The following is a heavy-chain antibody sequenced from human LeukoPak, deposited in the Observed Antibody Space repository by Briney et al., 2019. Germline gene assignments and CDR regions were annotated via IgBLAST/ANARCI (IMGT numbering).Heavy chain of an antibody. CDR3: AAAVDSSGYYYRALFDY. CDR2: IVVGSGNT. Sequence: ASVKVSCKASGFTFTSSAVQWVRQARGQRLEWIGWIVVGSGNTNYAQKFQERVTITRDMSTSTAYMELSSLRSEDTAVYYCAAAVDSSGYYYRALFDYWGQGTLVTVSS. J-gene: IGHJ4*02. CDR1: GFTFTSSA. V-gene: IGHV1-58*01. D-gene: IGHD3-22*01.